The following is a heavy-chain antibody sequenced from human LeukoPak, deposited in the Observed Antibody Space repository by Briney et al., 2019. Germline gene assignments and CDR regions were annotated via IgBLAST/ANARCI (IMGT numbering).Heavy chain of an antibody. D-gene: IGHD3-22*01. CDR3: AKDLYSGYYSTPSPDY. V-gene: IGHV3-23*01. J-gene: IGHJ4*02. CDR2: ISGSGGST. CDR1: GVTFSSYA. Sequence: GGSLRLSCAASGVTFSSYAMSWVRQAPGKGLEWVSAISGSGGSTYYADSVKGRFTISRDNSKNTLYLQMNSLRAEDTAVYYCAKDLYSGYYSTPSPDYWGQGTLVTVSS.